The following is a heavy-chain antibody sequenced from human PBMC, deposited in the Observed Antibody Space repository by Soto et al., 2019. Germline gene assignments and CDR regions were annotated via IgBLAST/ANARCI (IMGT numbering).Heavy chain of an antibody. CDR2: IYYSGST. Sequence: QLQLQESGPGLVKPSETLSLTCTVSGGSISSSSYYWGWIRQPPGKGLEWIGSIYYSGSTYYNPSLKSRVTISVDTSKNQFSLKLSSVTAADTAVYYCARLAVGWFGELVDYWGQGTLVTVSS. J-gene: IGHJ4*02. CDR3: ARLAVGWFGELVDY. V-gene: IGHV4-39*01. CDR1: GGSISSSSYY. D-gene: IGHD3-10*01.